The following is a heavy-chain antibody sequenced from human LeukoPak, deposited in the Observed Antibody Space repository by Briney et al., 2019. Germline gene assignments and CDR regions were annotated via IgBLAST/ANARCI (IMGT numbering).Heavy chain of an antibody. J-gene: IGHJ4*02. CDR3: ASTQDVLRREDD. CDR1: GGSFSGYY. D-gene: IGHD3-3*01. CDR2: INHSGST. V-gene: IGHV4-34*01. Sequence: ASETLSLTCAVYGGSFSGYYWSWIRQPPGKELEWIGEINHSGSTNSNPSLKSRVTISVDTSKNQFSLKLTSVTAADTAVYYCASTQDVLRREDDWGQGTLVTVST.